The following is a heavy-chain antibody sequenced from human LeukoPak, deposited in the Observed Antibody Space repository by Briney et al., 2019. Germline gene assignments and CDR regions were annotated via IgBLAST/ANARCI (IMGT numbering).Heavy chain of an antibody. J-gene: IGHJ3*02. CDR2: ISSSSRTI. CDR3: AREDGSGSYPDAFDI. V-gene: IGHV3-48*04. D-gene: IGHD3-10*01. CDR1: GFSFSSYS. Sequence: PGGSLRLSCAASGFSFSSYSMNWVRQAPGKGLEWVSYISSSSRTIYYADSVKGRFTISRDNAKNSLYLQMNSLRAEDTAVYYCAREDGSGSYPDAFDIWGQGTMVTVSS.